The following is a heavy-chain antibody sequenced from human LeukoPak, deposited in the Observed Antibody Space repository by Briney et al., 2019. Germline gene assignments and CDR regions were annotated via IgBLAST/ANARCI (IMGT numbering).Heavy chain of an antibody. D-gene: IGHD3-3*01. CDR1: GFTFSSYW. Sequence: GGSLRLSCAASGFTFSSYWMSWVRQAPGKGLEWVANIKQDGSEKYYVDSVKGRFTISRDNAKNSLYLQMNSLRAEDTAVYYCAGDDTYYDFWSGYYLYYFDYWGQGTLVTVSS. CDR2: IKQDGSEK. J-gene: IGHJ4*02. V-gene: IGHV3-7*01. CDR3: AGDDTYYDFWSGYYLYYFDY.